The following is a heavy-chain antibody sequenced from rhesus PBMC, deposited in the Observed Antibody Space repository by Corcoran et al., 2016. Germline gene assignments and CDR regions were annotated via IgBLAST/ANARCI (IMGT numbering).Heavy chain of an antibody. V-gene: IGHV4-160*01. CDR2: IDGSVGST. CDR1: GGSISSNY. D-gene: IGHD3-28*01. CDR3: SRTYYGSDFDY. J-gene: IGHJ4*01. Sequence: QVQLQESGPGLVKPSETLSLNCAVSGGSISSNYWSLIRQPTGKGLEWSGRIDGSVGSTDYNPYLKSRVTISIGTANNQFSLKLGSVTAADTAVYYCSRTYYGSDFDYWGQGVLVTVSS.